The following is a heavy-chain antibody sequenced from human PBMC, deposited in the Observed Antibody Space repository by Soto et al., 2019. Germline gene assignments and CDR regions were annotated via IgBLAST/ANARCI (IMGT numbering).Heavy chain of an antibody. D-gene: IGHD3-10*01. V-gene: IGHV3-33*01. J-gene: IGHJ4*02. Sequence: GGSLRLSCAASGFTFSSYGMHWVRQAPGKGLEWVAVIWYDGSNKYYADSVKGRFTISRDNSKNTLYLQMNSLRAEDTAVYYCASPLGFGELGSDYWGQGTLVTVSS. CDR3: ASPLGFGELGSDY. CDR1: GFTFSSYG. CDR2: IWYDGSNK.